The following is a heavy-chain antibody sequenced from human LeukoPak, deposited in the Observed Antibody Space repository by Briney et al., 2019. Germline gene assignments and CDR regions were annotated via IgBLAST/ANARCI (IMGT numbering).Heavy chain of an antibody. J-gene: IGHJ4*02. CDR3: AIAAAGPYFDS. V-gene: IGHV3-30*02. D-gene: IGHD6-13*01. CDR2: IRYDGSSK. CDR1: GFSFSIHD. Sequence: PGGSLRLSCAASGFSFSIHDMHWVRQAPGKGLEWVTFIRYDGSSKYYTDSVKGRFTISRDNSKNTLYLQMNSLRAEDTAVYYCAIAAAGPYFDSWGQGTLLTVSS.